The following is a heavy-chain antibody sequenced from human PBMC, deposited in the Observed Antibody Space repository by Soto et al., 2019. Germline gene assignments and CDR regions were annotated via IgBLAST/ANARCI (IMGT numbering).Heavy chain of an antibody. V-gene: IGHV1-18*01. D-gene: IGHD1-26*01. Sequence: QVQLVQSGAEVKKPGASVKVSCKASGYTFTSYGISWVRPAPGQGLEWMGWISAYNGNTNHAQKLQGRVTMTTDASTSTAYMDPRSLRSADTAVYYCARDAAVGLSDYSGQGTLVTASS. CDR2: ISAYNGNT. CDR3: ARDAAVGLSDY. J-gene: IGHJ4*02. CDR1: GYTFTSYG.